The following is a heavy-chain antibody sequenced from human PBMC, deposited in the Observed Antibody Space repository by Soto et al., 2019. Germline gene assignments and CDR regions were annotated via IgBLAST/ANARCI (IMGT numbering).Heavy chain of an antibody. CDR3: ASGSGPTYYDFWSGFLFDY. J-gene: IGHJ4*01. D-gene: IGHD3-3*01. Sequence: GGSLRLSCAASGFTFSSYGMHWVRQAPGKGLEWVAVIWYDGSNKYYADSVKGRFTISRDNSKNTLYLQMNSLRAEDTAVYYWASGSGPTYYDFWSGFLFDYWGQEPWSPSPQ. V-gene: IGHV3-33*01. CDR2: IWYDGSNK. CDR1: GFTFSSYG.